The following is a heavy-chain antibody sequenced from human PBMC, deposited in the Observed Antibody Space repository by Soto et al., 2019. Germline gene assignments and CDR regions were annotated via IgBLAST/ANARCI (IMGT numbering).Heavy chain of an antibody. CDR3: ASGVVVPAAYYYYYGMDV. CDR1: GGTFSSYA. V-gene: IGHV1-69*13. CDR2: IIPIFGTA. J-gene: IGHJ6*02. Sequence: SVKVSCKASGGTFSSYAISWVRQAPGQGLEWMGGIIPIFGTANYAQKFQGRVTITADESTSTTYMELSSLRSEGTAVYYCASGVVVPAAYYYYYGMDVWGQGTTVTVSS. D-gene: IGHD2-2*01.